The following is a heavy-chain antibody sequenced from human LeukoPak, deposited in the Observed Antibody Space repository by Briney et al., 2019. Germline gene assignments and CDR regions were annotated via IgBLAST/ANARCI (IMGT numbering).Heavy chain of an antibody. V-gene: IGHV3-21*01. Sequence: PGGSLRLSCAASGFIFNSYTMNWVRQAPGKGLEWVSSISSSSSYIYYADSVKGRFTISRDNAKNPLYLQVNSLRAEDTAVYYCARVTGSWSADFWGQGTLVTVSS. J-gene: IGHJ4*02. CDR2: ISSSSSYI. CDR1: GFIFNSYT. CDR3: ARVTGSWSADF. D-gene: IGHD6-13*01.